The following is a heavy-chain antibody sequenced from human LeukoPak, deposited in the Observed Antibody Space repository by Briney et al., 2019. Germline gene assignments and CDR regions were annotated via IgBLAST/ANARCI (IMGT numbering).Heavy chain of an antibody. Sequence: GSLRLSCAASGFTFKNYGMHWVRQAPGEGLEGLAVIYNDGSNSLYADSVKGRFTISRDKFQNTVYLQVGRLRVQDTAVYFCAKDGSGPYSSLVEPWGPGTPVIVSS. CDR1: GFTFKNYG. CDR2: IYNDGSNS. J-gene: IGHJ5*02. CDR3: AKDGSGPYSSLVEP. V-gene: IGHV3-33*03. D-gene: IGHD2-21*01.